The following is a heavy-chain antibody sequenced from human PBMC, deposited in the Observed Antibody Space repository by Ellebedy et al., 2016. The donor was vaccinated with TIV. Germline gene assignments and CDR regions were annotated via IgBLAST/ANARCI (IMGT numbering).Heavy chain of an antibody. D-gene: IGHD6-19*01. CDR3: VKVIATSGWHYYFHY. V-gene: IGHV3-64D*09. CDR2: ISGNGGST. CDR1: GFTFSTYA. J-gene: IGHJ4*02. Sequence: GESLKISCSGSGFTFSTYAMHWVRQAPGKGLEYVSAISGNGGSTYYADSVKGRFTISRNNSQNSLSLQMSSLRAEDTAVYSCVKVIATSGWHYYFHYWGQGTLVTVSS.